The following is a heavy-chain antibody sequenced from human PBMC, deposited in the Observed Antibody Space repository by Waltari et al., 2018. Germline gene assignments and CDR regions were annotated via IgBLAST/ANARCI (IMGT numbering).Heavy chain of an antibody. Sequence: QVQLQESGPGLVKPSQTLSLTCTVSGGSISSGGYYWSWIRQHPGKGLEWIGYIYYSGRTYYNPFLKSRVTISVDTSKNQFARKLSSVNAADTAVYYCARQDDSSGYYYFDYWGQGTLVTVSA. CDR1: GGSISSGGYY. CDR3: ARQDDSSGYYYFDY. V-gene: IGHV4-31*03. CDR2: IYYSGRT. D-gene: IGHD3-22*01. J-gene: IGHJ4*02.